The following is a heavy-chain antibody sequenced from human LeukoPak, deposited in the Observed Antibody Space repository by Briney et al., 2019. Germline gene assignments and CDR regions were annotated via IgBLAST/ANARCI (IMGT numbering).Heavy chain of an antibody. CDR1: GFIFSNFG. D-gene: IGHD6-13*01. CDR2: ISYDGTNK. V-gene: IGHV3-30*18. CDR3: AKALYSSSWYLDY. J-gene: IGHJ4*02. Sequence: PGGSLRLSCAASGFIFSNFGMHWVRQAPGKGLEWVAVISYDGTNKYNADSVKGRFTISRDNSKNTLYLQMNSLRTEDTAVYYCAKALYSSSWYLDYWGQGTLVTVSS.